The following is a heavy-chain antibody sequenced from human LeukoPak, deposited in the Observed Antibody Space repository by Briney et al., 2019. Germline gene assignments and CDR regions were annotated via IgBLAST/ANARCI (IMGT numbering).Heavy chain of an antibody. J-gene: IGHJ3*02. CDR2: IWFDRSNK. Sequence: GGSLRLSCAASGFTLSAYGMHWVRQAPGKGLEWVAVIWFDRSNKYYADSVKGRFTISRDNSRNTLYLQMNSLRAEDTAVYSCARDLRGLDAFDIWGQGTMVTVSS. CDR3: ARDLRGLDAFDI. D-gene: IGHD3-10*01. V-gene: IGHV3-33*01. CDR1: GFTLSAYG.